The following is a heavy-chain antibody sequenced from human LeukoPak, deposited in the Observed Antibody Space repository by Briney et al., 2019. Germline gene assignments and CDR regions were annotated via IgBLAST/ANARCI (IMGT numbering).Heavy chain of an antibody. CDR2: ISYDGSSK. V-gene: IGHV3-30*18. Sequence: GGSLRLSCAASGFTFSSYDTHWVRQAPGKGLEWVAVISYDGSSKYYADYVKGRFTISRDNSKKTLYLQMNSLRAEDTAVYYCENDALLGNYDSGSKIYGLDVWGQGTTVTVSS. J-gene: IGHJ6*02. D-gene: IGHD3-10*01. CDR3: ENDALLGNYDSGSKIYGLDV. CDR1: GFTFSSYD.